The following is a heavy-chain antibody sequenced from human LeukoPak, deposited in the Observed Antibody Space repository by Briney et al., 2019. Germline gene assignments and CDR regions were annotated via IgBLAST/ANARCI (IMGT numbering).Heavy chain of an antibody. D-gene: IGHD3-10*01. V-gene: IGHV4-59*08. J-gene: IGHJ4*02. CDR3: ARTIRGVITTEPYFDY. CDR1: DGSMGTYY. CDR2: IYYSGST. Sequence: SETLSLTCGVSDGSMGTYYWGWIRQPPGKGLEWIGYIYYSGSTTYNPSLKSRVTISVDTSKNQFSLKLSSVTAADTAVYYCARTIRGVITTEPYFDYWGQGTLVTVSS.